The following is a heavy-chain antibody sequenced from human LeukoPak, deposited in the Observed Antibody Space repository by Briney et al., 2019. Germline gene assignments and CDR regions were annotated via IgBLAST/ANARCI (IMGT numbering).Heavy chain of an antibody. CDR2: MNHSGST. J-gene: IGHJ5*02. CDR1: GGSFSGYY. D-gene: IGHD3-16*02. Sequence: PSETLSLTCAVSGGSFSGYYWSWIRQPPGKGLEWIGEMNHSGSTNYNPSLKSRVTISVDTSKNQFSLKLNSVTAADTAVFYCARGGYDYIWESYRYNWSDPWGQGTLVTVSS. V-gene: IGHV4-34*01. CDR3: ARGGYDYIWESYRYNWSDP.